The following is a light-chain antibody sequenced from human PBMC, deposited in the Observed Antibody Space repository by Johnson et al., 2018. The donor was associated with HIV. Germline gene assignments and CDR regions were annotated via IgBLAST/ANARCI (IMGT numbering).Light chain of an antibody. Sequence: QFMLTQPPSVSAAPGQKVTISCSGNSSNIGNNYVSWYQQLPGTAPKLLIYEHIKRPSGIPDRIAGSKYGKSDTLGITGLQTGDEADYYCGTGDSSLSAYVFGTGTKVTVL. CDR3: GTGDSSLSAYV. CDR2: EHI. CDR1: SSNIGNNY. J-gene: IGLJ1*01. V-gene: IGLV1-51*02.